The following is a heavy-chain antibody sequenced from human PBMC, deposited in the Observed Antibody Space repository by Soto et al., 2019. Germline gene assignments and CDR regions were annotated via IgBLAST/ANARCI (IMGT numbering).Heavy chain of an antibody. D-gene: IGHD3-3*01. J-gene: IGHJ6*02. CDR3: ARARITIFGVVNYYYYYGMDV. Sequence: QVQLVQSGAEVKKPGSSVKVSCKASGGTFSSYAISWVRQAPGQGLEWMGGIIPIFGTANYAQKFQGRVTITADKSTSTAYMEPSSLRSEDTAVYYCARARITIFGVVNYYYYYGMDVWGQGTTVTVSS. CDR2: IIPIFGTA. CDR1: GGTFSSYA. V-gene: IGHV1-69*06.